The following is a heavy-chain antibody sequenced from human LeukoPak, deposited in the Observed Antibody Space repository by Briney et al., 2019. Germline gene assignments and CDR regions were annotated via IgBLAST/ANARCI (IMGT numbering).Heavy chain of an antibody. V-gene: IGHV4-34*01. CDR3: ARHDGGYYFVGFQFDY. D-gene: IGHD3-22*01. CDR2: INHSGST. Sequence: KASETLSLTCAVYGGSFSGYYWSWIRQPPGKGLEWIGEINHSGSTNYNPSLKSRVTISVDTSKNQFSLKLSSVTAADTAVYYCARHDGGYYFVGFQFDYWGQGTLVTVSS. CDR1: GGSFSGYY. J-gene: IGHJ4*02.